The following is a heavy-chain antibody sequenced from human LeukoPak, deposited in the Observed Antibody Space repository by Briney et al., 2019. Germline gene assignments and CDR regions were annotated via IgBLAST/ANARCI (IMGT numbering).Heavy chain of an antibody. V-gene: IGHV1-24*01. CDR2: FDPEDGET. CDR3: ATAPPYSSSSYNFDY. J-gene: IGHJ4*02. Sequence: GASVKVSCKASGYTFTSYGISWVRQAPGQGLEWMGGFDPEDGETIYAQKFQGRVTMTEDTSTDTAYMELSSLRSEDTAVYYCATAPPYSSSSYNFDYWGQGTLVTVSS. CDR1: GYTFTSYG. D-gene: IGHD6-6*01.